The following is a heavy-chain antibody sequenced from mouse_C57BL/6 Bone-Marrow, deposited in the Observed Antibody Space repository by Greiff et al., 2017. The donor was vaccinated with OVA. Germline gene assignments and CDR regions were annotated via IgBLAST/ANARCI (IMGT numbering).Heavy chain of an antibody. CDR3: ARGPPIYYYGSSYGNAMDY. V-gene: IGHV1-37*01. D-gene: IGHD1-1*01. CDR1: GYSFTGYF. CDR2: INPYNGDT. Sequence: VQLQQSGPELVKPGASVKISCKASGYSFTGYFMNWVKQSHGKSLEWIGRINPYNGDTFYNQKFKGKATLTVAKSSSTAHMEPLSLTSEDFAVYYCARGPPIYYYGSSYGNAMDYWGQGTSVTVSS. J-gene: IGHJ4*01.